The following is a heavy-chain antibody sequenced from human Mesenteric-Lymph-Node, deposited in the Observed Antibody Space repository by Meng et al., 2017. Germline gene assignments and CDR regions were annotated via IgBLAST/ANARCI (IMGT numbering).Heavy chain of an antibody. CDR1: GYTFTSYG. CDR2: ISAYNGNT. V-gene: IGHV1-18*01. CDR3: ARGATERSSGWYVVYFDY. J-gene: IGHJ4*02. Sequence: ASVKVSCKASGYTFTSYGISWVRQAPGQGLEWMGWISAYNGNTNYAQKLQGRVTMTTDTSTSTAYMELRSLRSDDTAVYYCARGATERSSGWYVVYFDYWGQGTLVTVSS. D-gene: IGHD6-19*01.